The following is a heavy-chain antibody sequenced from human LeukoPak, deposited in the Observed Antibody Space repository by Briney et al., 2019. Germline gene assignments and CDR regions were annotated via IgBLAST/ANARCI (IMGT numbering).Heavy chain of an antibody. V-gene: IGHV3-11*04. CDR1: GFTFSDYY. Sequence: GGSLRLSCAASGFTFSDYYMSWIRQGPGKGLEGVSYISSSGSTIYYADSVKGRFSISRDNAKNSLYLQMNSLRAEDTAVYYCARDLLGWELHYFDHWGQGTLVTVSS. CDR3: ARDLLGWELHYFDH. CDR2: ISSSGSTI. D-gene: IGHD1-26*01. J-gene: IGHJ4*02.